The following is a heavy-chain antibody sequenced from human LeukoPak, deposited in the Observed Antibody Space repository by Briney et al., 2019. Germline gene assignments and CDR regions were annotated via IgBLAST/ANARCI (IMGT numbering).Heavy chain of an antibody. Sequence: PSETLSLTCTVSGGSISSSSYYWGWIRQPPGKGLEWIGSIYYSGSTYYNPSLKSRVTISVDTSKNQFFLKLSSVTAADTAVYYCARHQNRARVVIIVGNWFDPWGQGTLVTVSS. J-gene: IGHJ5*02. CDR2: IYYSGST. CDR3: ARHQNRARVVIIVGNWFDP. D-gene: IGHD3-3*01. CDR1: GGSISSSSYY. V-gene: IGHV4-39*01.